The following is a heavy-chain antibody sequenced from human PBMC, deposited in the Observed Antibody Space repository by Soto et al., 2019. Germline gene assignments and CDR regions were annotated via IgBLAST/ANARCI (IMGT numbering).Heavy chain of an antibody. CDR2: ISGTEFNT. Sequence: EVQLLESGGGLVQSGGSLRLSCAASGFIFKNYGMTWVRQAPGKGLEWVSSISGTEFNTYYADSVRGRFAISRDNSKNTLYLQMNSLRAEDTAVYYCANDRLSNGYHHAFDIWGQGTMVTVSS. CDR1: GFIFKNYG. V-gene: IGHV3-23*01. D-gene: IGHD5-18*01. J-gene: IGHJ3*02. CDR3: ANDRLSNGYHHAFDI.